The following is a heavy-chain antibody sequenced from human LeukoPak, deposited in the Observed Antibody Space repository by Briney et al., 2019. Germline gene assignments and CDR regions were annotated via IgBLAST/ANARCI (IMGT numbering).Heavy chain of an antibody. Sequence: PGGSLRLSCAASGFTFSSYAMHWVRQAPGKGLEWVAVISYDGSNKYYADSVKGRFTISRDNSKNTLYLQMNSLRAEDTAVYYCARESQAEYYDYVWGSYRYPQPIDYWGQGTLVTVSS. D-gene: IGHD3-16*02. CDR3: ARESQAEYYDYVWGSYRYPQPIDY. J-gene: IGHJ4*02. CDR2: ISYDGSNK. CDR1: GFTFSSYA. V-gene: IGHV3-30-3*01.